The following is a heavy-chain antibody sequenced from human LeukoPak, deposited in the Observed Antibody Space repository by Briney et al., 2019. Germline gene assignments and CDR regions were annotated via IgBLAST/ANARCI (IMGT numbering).Heavy chain of an antibody. D-gene: IGHD6-19*01. CDR2: IYTSGST. J-gene: IGHJ4*02. V-gene: IGHV4-61*02. CDR3: AREAASIAVAGTDLHGGKDY. Sequence: SQTLSLTCTVSGGSISSGSYYWSWIRQPAGKGLEWIGRIYTSGSTNYDPSLKSRVTISVDTSKNQFSLKLSSVTAADTAVYYCAREAASIAVAGTDLHGGKDYWGQGTLVTVSS. CDR1: GGSISSGSYY.